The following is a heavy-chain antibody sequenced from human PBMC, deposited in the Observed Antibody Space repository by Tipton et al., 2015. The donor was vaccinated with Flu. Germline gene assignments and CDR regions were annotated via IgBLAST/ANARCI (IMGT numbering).Heavy chain of an antibody. CDR1: GYTFTSYG. J-gene: IGHJ6*02. V-gene: IGHV1-18*01. Sequence: QLVQSGAEVKKPGASVKGSCKASGYTFTSYGISWVRQAPGQGLEWMGWISAYNGNTNYAQKLQGRVTMTTDTSTSTAYMELRSLRSDDTAVYYCARGGYCSGGSCYSRSYYYYYGMDVWGQGPTVTVSS. CDR3: ARGGYCSGGSCYSRSYYYYYGMDV. D-gene: IGHD2-15*01. CDR2: ISAYNGNT.